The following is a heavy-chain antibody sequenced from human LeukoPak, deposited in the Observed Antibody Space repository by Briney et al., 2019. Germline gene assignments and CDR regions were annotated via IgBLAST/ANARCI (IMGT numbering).Heavy chain of an antibody. CDR2: INSDGSSR. J-gene: IGHJ4*02. CDR1: GFTFSSYW. D-gene: IGHD5-18*01. V-gene: IGHV3-74*01. Sequence: GGPLRLSCAASGFTFSSYWMHWVRQAPGKGRVWVSRINSDGSSRSYADSVKGRFTISRDNAKNSLYLQMNSLRAEDTAVYYCARGGIQLWLPTMPVDYWGQGTLVTVSS. CDR3: ARGGIQLWLPTMPVDY.